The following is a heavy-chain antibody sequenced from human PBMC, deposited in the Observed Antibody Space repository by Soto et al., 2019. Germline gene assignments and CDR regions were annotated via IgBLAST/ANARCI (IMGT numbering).Heavy chain of an antibody. D-gene: IGHD3-3*01. CDR3: TKRRNVLRFLEWSSGMEV. Sequence: PGGSLRLSCAASGFSFSTYGMHWVSQAPGKGLEWVAFISDDGSNKYYADSMKGRFTMSRDNSKRTLYRQMSRLRVEDTAVYYCTKRRNVLRFLEWSSGMEVWGQGTTVTVSS. J-gene: IGHJ6*02. CDR2: ISDDGSNK. V-gene: IGHV3-30*18. CDR1: GFSFSTYG.